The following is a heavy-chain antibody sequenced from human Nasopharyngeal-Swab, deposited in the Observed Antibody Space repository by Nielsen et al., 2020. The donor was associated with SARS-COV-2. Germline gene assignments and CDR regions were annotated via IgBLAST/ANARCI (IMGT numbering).Heavy chain of an antibody. CDR1: GFTFSSYS. V-gene: IGHV3-21*01. CDR2: ISSSSSYI. J-gene: IGHJ4*02. D-gene: IGHD6-13*01. Sequence: GGSLRLSCAASGFTFSSYSMNWVRQAPGKGLEWVSSISSSSSYIYYADSVKGRFTISRDNAKNSLYLQMNSLRAEDTAVYYCARATGYSSSQGGYWGQGTLVTVSS. CDR3: ARATGYSSSQGGY.